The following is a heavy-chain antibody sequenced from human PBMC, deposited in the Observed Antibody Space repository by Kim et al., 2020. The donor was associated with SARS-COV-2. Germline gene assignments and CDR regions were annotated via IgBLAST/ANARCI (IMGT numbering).Heavy chain of an antibody. V-gene: IGHV4-30-4*01. Sequence: SENLSLTCTVSGGSISSGDYYWSWIRQPPGKGLEWIGYIYYSGSTYYNPSLKSRVTISVDTSKNQFSLKLSSVTAADTAVYYCARGEVTVASLDYWGQGTLVTVSS. CDR2: IYYSGST. J-gene: IGHJ4*02. D-gene: IGHD2-21*02. CDR3: ARGEVTVASLDY. CDR1: GGSISSGDYY.